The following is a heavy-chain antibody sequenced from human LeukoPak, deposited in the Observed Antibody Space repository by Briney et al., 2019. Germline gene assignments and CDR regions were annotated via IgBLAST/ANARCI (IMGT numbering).Heavy chain of an antibody. D-gene: IGHD2-15*01. V-gene: IGHV3-23*01. CDR3: AKVDGVVVAARLAYFDY. Sequence: GGSLRLSCAASGFTFSSCAMSWVRQAPGKGLEWVSAISGSGGSTYYADSVKGRFTISRDNSKNTLYLQMNSLRAEDTAVYYCAKVDGVVVAARLAYFDYWGQGTLVTVSS. CDR2: ISGSGGST. CDR1: GFTFSSCA. J-gene: IGHJ4*02.